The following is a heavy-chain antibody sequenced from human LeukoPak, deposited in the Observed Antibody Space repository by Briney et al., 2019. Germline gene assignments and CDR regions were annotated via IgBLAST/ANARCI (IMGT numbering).Heavy chain of an antibody. CDR3: ARGSGWYCDY. J-gene: IGHJ4*02. CDR2: INHSGST. Sequence: YPSETLSLTCAVYGGSFSGYYWSWIRQPPGKGLEWIGEINHSGSTNYNPSLKSRVTISVDTSKNQFSLKLSSVTAADTAVYYCARGSGWYCDYWGQGTLVTVSS. V-gene: IGHV4-34*01. D-gene: IGHD6-19*01. CDR1: GGSFSGYY.